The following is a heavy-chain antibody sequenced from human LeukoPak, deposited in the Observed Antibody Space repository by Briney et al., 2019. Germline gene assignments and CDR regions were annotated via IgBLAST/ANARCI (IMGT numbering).Heavy chain of an antibody. Sequence: PSETLSLTCTASGGSISSSSYYWGWIRQPPGKGLEWIGSIYYSGSTYYNPSLKSRVTISVDTSKNQFSLKLSSVTAADTAVYYCARKLVGGWFDPWGQGTLVTVSS. V-gene: IGHV4-39*01. J-gene: IGHJ5*02. CDR2: IYYSGST. D-gene: IGHD6-6*01. CDR1: GGSISSSSYY. CDR3: ARKLVGGWFDP.